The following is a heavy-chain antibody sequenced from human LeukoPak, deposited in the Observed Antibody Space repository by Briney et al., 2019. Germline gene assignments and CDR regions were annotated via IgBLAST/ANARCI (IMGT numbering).Heavy chain of an antibody. CDR1: GFSLSSYA. CDR2: ISGSGGST. V-gene: IGHV3-23*01. D-gene: IGHD2-15*01. J-gene: IGHJ4*02. Sequence: GGSLRFSGTVSGFSLSSYAMSWVRQAPGKGLEWVSAISGSGGSTYYADSVKGRFTISRDNSKNTLYLQMNSLRAEDTAVYYCAKDEVVVAASFDYWGQGTLVTVSS. CDR3: AKDEVVVAASFDY.